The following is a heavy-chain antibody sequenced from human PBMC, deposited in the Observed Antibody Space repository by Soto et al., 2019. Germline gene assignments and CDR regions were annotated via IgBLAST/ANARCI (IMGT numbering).Heavy chain of an antibody. CDR1: GGSFSGYY. CDR3: ARDSSGYYGMDV. V-gene: IGHV4-34*01. CDR2: INHSGST. J-gene: IGHJ6*02. Sequence: QVQLQQWGAGLLKPSEILSLTCAVYGGSFSGYYWSWIRQPPGKGLEWIGEINHSGSTNYNPSLTSRVTISVDTSKNQFSLKLSSVTAADTAVYYCARDSSGYYGMDVWGQGTTVTVSS. D-gene: IGHD3-22*01.